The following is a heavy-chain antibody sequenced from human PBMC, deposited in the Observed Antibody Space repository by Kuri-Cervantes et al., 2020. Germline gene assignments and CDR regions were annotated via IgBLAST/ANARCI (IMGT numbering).Heavy chain of an antibody. CDR3: ARAPRGHYFDY. V-gene: IGHV3-53*01. CDR1: GFTVSSNY. CDR2: ISAGGSGT. J-gene: IGHJ4*02. Sequence: GESLKISCAASGFTVSSNYMSWVRQAPGKGLEWVSVISAGGSGTYYADSVKGRFTISRDNSENTLYLQMNSLRAEDTAVYYCARAPRGHYFDYWGQGTLVTVSS.